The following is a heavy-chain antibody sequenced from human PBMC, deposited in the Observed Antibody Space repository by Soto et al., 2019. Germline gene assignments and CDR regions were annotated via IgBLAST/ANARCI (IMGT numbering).Heavy chain of an antibody. CDR1: GYTFTNYD. CDR3: TRRTVAHWYFDV. J-gene: IGHJ2*01. CDR2: MNTNRDNT. D-gene: IGHD4-4*01. V-gene: IGHV1-8*01. Sequence: QVQLVQSGAEVKEPGASVRVSCEASGYTFTNYDINWVRQAPGQRLEWMGWMNTNRDNTGYAQKFQGRVTMTRDTSISTAYMELSSLTLEDTAVYYCTRRTVAHWYFDVWGRGTLVTVSS.